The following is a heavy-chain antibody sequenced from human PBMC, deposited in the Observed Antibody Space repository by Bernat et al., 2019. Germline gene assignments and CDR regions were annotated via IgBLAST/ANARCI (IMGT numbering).Heavy chain of an antibody. Sequence: EVQLVESGGGLVQPGGSLRLSCAASGFTFSSYSMNWVRQAPGKGLEWVSYISSSTIYYADSVKGRFTISRDNAKNSLYLQMNSLRAEDTAVYYCAREEAYYYYGMDVWGQGTTVTVSS. V-gene: IGHV3-48*01. J-gene: IGHJ6*02. CDR3: AREEAYYYYGMDV. CDR2: ISSSTI. CDR1: GFTFSSYS.